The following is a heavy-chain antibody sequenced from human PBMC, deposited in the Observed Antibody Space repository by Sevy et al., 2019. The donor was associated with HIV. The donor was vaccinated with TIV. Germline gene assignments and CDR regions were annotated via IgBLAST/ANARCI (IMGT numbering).Heavy chain of an antibody. Sequence: GGSLRLSCAASGFTFSSYRRTWVRQAPGKGLEWVSCISSTSAYINYADSVKGRFTISRDYAKNLLYLQMDSLRAEDTAVYHCARAVLEISTWRSDYWGQGTLVTVSS. CDR2: ISSTSAYI. J-gene: IGHJ4*02. D-gene: IGHD1-1*01. V-gene: IGHV3-21*01. CDR3: ARAVLEISTWRSDY. CDR1: GFTFSSYR.